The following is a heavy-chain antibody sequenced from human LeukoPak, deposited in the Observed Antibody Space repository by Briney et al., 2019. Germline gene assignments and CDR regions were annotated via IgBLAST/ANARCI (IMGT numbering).Heavy chain of an antibody. CDR3: ARDLKIDY. CDR1: GFTLSSYA. CDR2: ISGNGDST. V-gene: IGHV3-23*01. Sequence: PGGSLRLSCAASGFTLSSYAMSWVRQAPGKGLEWVSAISGNGDSTYYADSVKGRFTISRDNAKNSLYLQMNSLRDEDTAVYYCARDLKIDYWGQGTLVTVSS. J-gene: IGHJ4*02.